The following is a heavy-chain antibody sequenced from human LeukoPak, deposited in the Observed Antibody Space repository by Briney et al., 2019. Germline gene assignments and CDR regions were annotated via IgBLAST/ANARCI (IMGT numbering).Heavy chain of an antibody. V-gene: IGHV4-38-2*02. CDR1: GYSISSGYY. CDR3: AAFSGYCSGGSCYSFDY. Sequence: SETLSLTCTVSGYSISSGYYWGWIRQPPGKGLEWIGSIYHSGSTYYNPSLKSRVTISVDTSKNQFSLKLSSVTAADTAVYYCAAFSGYCSGGSCYSFDYWGQGTLVTVSS. D-gene: IGHD2-15*01. CDR2: IYHSGST. J-gene: IGHJ4*02.